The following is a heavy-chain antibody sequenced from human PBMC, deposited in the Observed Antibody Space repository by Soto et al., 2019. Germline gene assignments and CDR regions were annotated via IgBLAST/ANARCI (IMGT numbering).Heavy chain of an antibody. CDR1: GGSFSGYY. CDR2: INHSGST. V-gene: IGHV4-34*01. CDR3: ARVQVTTDVNWGIHYYYYGMDV. D-gene: IGHD4-17*01. Sequence: QVQLQQWGAGLLKPSETQSLTCAVYGGSFSGYYWSWIRQPPGKGLEWIGEINHSGSTNYNPSLKSRVTISVDTSKNQFSLKLSSVTAADTAVYYCARVQVTTDVNWGIHYYYYGMDVWGQGTTVTVSS. J-gene: IGHJ6*02.